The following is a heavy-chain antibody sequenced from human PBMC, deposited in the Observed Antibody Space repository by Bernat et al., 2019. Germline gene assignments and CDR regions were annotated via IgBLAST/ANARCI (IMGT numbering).Heavy chain of an antibody. D-gene: IGHD3-16*01. CDR1: VYIFNRYY. V-gene: IGHV1-46*02. Sequence: QVQLVQSGAELKKPGASVKISCKASVYIFNRYYIHWVRQAPGQGLEWMGVVNPGGGTTTYALNCHCPVTFSTVTRTCPVYMAVSCMRPQDTAMYYCASGGHCFDYWGQGNLVTVSS. J-gene: IGHJ4*02. CDR3: ASGGHCFDY. CDR2: VNPGGGTT.